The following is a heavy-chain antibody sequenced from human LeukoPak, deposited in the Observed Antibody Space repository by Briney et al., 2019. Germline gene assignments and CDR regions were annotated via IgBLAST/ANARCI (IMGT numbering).Heavy chain of an antibody. V-gene: IGHV1-69*04. CDR3: ARGAVTNGDPYYYYYGMDV. Sequence: SVKVSCKASGGTFSSYAISWVRQAPGQGLEWMGRIIPILGIANYAQKFQGRVTITADKSTSTAYMELSSLRSEDTAVYYCARGAVTNGDPYYYYYGMDVWGQGTTVTVSS. J-gene: IGHJ6*02. CDR2: IIPILGIA. D-gene: IGHD4-17*01. CDR1: GGTFSSYA.